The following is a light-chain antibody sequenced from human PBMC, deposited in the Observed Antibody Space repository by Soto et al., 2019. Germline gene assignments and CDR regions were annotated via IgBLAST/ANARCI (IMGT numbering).Light chain of an antibody. CDR2: GNS. Sequence: QSVLTQPPSVSGAPGQRVTISCTGSSSNIGAGYDVHWYKQLPGTAPKLIIYGNSNRPSGVPDRFSGSKSGTSASLAITGLQAEDEADYYCQSYDSSLSGVVFGGGTKLTVL. V-gene: IGLV1-40*01. CDR3: QSYDSSLSGVV. CDR1: SSNIGAGYD. J-gene: IGLJ2*01.